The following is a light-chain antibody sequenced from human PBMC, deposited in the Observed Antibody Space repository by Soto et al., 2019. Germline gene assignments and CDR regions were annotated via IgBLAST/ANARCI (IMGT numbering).Light chain of an antibody. CDR1: SSDIGAYNY. CDR3: SSKTSTTPVV. Sequence: QSALTQPASVSGSPGQSITISCTGTSSDIGAYNYVSWYQQHPGKAPKLMIYEVSNRPSGLSNRFSGSKSGNTASLTISGLQADDEADYYCSSKTSTTPVVFGGGTKLTVL. J-gene: IGLJ3*02. V-gene: IGLV2-14*01. CDR2: EVS.